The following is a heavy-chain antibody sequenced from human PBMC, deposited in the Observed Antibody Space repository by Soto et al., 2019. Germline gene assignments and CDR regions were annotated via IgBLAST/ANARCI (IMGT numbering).Heavy chain of an antibody. Sequence: EVQLLESGGGLVQAGGSLRLSCVASGFTLTAYAMNWVRQPPGKGLEWVSAMSGGMGDSTYYADSVKGRFTISRDNSKNTLYMQMNSRIVEATGGYYCANVRGFGGQGTLVTVSS. V-gene: IGHV3-23*01. CDR2: MSGGMGDST. CDR1: GFTLTAYA. CDR3: ANVRGF. J-gene: IGHJ4*02. D-gene: IGHD3-10*01.